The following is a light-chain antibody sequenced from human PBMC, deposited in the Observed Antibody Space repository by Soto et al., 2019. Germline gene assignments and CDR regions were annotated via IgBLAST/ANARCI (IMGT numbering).Light chain of an antibody. CDR1: SSDVGGYNY. CDR3: SSYTSSSTLGV. Sequence: QSALTQPASVSGSPGQSITISCTGTSSDVGGYNYVSWYQQHPGKAPKLMIYDVSNRPSGVSNRFSGSKSGNTASLTISGLQSEYDADYYCSSYTSSSTLGVFGGGTKVTV. V-gene: IGLV2-14*01. CDR2: DVS. J-gene: IGLJ3*02.